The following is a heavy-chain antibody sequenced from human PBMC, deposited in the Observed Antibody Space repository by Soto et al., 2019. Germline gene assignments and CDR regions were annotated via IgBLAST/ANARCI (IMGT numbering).Heavy chain of an antibody. CDR1: GGSISSSSYY. CDR3: ARQEGVGATDLDY. CDR2: IYYSGST. D-gene: IGHD1-26*01. V-gene: IGHV4-39*01. J-gene: IGHJ4*02. Sequence: QLQLQESGPGLVKPSETLSLTCTVSGGSISSSSYYWGWIRQPPGKGLEWIGSIYYSGSTYYNPSLKSRVTISVDTSKNQFSLKLSSVTAADTAVYYCARQEGVGATDLDYWGQGTLVTVSS.